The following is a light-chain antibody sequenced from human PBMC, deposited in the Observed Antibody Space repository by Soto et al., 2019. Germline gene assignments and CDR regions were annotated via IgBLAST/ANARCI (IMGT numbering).Light chain of an antibody. CDR2: GAS. CDR3: QQDHKYTWS. CDR1: QSIRND. J-gene: IGKJ1*01. Sequence: CRASQSIRNDLEWYQQKPGKAPKILIYGASNLQSGVPSVFSCSGAGTEYTRAISCRQPEDAATHYYQQDHKYTWSVGQGTKVDIK. V-gene: IGKV1-6*01.